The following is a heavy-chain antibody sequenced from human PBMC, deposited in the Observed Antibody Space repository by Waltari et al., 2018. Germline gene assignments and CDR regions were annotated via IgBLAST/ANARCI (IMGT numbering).Heavy chain of an antibody. CDR3: ARDRTDIVVVPAAITPGYYYYYYYMDV. V-gene: IGHV1-2*02. D-gene: IGHD2-2*01. Sequence: AEVKKPGASVKVSCKASGYTFTGYYMHWVRQAPGQGLEWMGWINPNSGGTNYAQKFQGRVTMTRDTSISTAYMELSRLRSDDTAVYYCARDRTDIVVVPAAITPGYYYYYYYMDVWGKGTTVTVSS. CDR1: GYTFTGYY. CDR2: INPNSGGT. J-gene: IGHJ6*03.